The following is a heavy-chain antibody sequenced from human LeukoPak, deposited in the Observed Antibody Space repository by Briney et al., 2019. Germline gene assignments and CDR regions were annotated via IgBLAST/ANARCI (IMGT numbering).Heavy chain of an antibody. CDR2: IYHSGST. CDR1: GYSISSGYY. J-gene: IGHJ4*02. D-gene: IGHD2-2*01. CDR3: ARQGWYQLLYFDY. Sequence: SETLSLTCTVSGYSISSGYYWGWIRQPPGKGLEWIGSIYHSGSTYYNPSLKSRVTISVDTSKNQFSLKLSSVTAADTAVYYCARQGWYQLLYFDYWGQGTLVTVSS. V-gene: IGHV4-38-2*02.